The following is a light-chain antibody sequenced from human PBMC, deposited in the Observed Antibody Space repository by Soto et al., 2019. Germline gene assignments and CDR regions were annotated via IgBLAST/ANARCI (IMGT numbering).Light chain of an antibody. V-gene: IGLV2-14*01. CDR2: EVT. CDR3: SSFSSSSTGVL. Sequence: QSALTQPASVSGSPGQSITISCTRTNSDVGAYDYVSWYQHHPGKAPKLMIYEVTNRPSGVSNRFSGSKSGKTASLTISGLQAEDEADYYCSSFSSSSTGVLFGGGTKLTVL. J-gene: IGLJ2*01. CDR1: NSDVGAYDY.